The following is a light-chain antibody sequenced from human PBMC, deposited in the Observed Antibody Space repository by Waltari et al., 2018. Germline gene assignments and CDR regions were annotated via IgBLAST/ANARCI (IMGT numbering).Light chain of an antibody. V-gene: IGLV2-11*01. CDR2: AVN. J-gene: IGLJ1*01. CDR1: NANY. CDR3: STYRGNYV. Sequence: QSALPQPHSVSGSPGQSITISCTRTNANYVSWYQQHPGKGPKLLIYAVNKRPSGVPDRFSGSKSGNTASLTISGLRTDDEADYYCSTYRGNYVFGSGTAVTVL.